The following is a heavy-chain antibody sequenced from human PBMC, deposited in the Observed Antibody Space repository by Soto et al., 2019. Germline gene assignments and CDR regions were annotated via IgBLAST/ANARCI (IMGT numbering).Heavy chain of an antibody. D-gene: IGHD4-17*01. CDR2: VSGSGGST. CDR3: AKLTYGDPVDS. V-gene: IGHV3-23*01. CDR1: GFTFSKYA. J-gene: IGHJ4*02. Sequence: EVQLLESGGGLVQPGGSLRLSCAASGFTFSKYAMNWVRQAPGKGLEWVSTVSGSGGSTSYADSVKGRFTISRDNSENTLYLQMNSMRAEDTAVYYCAKLTYGDPVDSWGQGTLVTVSS.